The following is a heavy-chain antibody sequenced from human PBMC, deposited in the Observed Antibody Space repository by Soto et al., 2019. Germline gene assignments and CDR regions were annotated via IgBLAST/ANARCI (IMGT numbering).Heavy chain of an antibody. Sequence: SETLSLTCAVYGGSFSDYYWSWIRQPPEKGLEWVGEISPTGITKYNPSLKSRVTISVDASKNQFSLKLTSVTAADTAVYYCATPRKNYYYYGMDVWGQGATVTVSS. CDR3: ATPRKNYYYYGMDV. J-gene: IGHJ6*02. V-gene: IGHV4-34*01. CDR1: GGSFSDYY. CDR2: ISPTGIT.